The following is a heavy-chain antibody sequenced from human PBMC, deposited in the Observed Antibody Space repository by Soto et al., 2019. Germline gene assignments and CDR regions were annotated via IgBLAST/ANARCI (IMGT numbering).Heavy chain of an antibody. D-gene: IGHD2-2*02. J-gene: IGHJ4*02. CDR2: IYYSGST. CDR1: GGSITSSYY. V-gene: IGHV4-39*01. Sequence: SETLSLTCSVSGGSITSSYYWGWIRQPPGKGLEWIGSIYYSGSTYYNPSLKSRVTISVDTSKNQFSLKLSSVTAADTAVYYCATIPATTILTDYWGQGTLVTVSS. CDR3: ATIPATTILTDY.